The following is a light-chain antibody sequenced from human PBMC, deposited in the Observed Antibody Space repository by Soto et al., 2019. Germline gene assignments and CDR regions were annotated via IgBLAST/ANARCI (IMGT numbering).Light chain of an antibody. J-gene: IGKJ1*01. Sequence: PGDRVTLSCRASQYISTRLAWYQHRPGQAPRLLIYQASIRAAGIPARFSASGSGTDFTLTISDVQPEDFALYYCHQRHSWPRTFGQGTKVDIK. CDR1: QYISTR. V-gene: IGKV3-11*01. CDR2: QAS. CDR3: HQRHSWPRT.